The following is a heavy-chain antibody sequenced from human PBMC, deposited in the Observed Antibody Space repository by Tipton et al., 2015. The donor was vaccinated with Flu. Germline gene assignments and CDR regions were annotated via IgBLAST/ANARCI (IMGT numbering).Heavy chain of an antibody. CDR3: ARRDYSNYVSDPKSWFDP. CDR1: GDSISRDYH. CDR2: VSRSGST. D-gene: IGHD4-11*01. V-gene: IGHV4-38-2*01. J-gene: IGHJ5*02. Sequence: TLSLTCAVSGDSISRDYHWGWIRQFPGKRLEWIGTVSRSGSTVYNPSLTSRVTISIDTSKNQFSLNMRSVTAADIAVYYCARRDYSNYVSDPKSWFDPWGQGTLVAVSS.